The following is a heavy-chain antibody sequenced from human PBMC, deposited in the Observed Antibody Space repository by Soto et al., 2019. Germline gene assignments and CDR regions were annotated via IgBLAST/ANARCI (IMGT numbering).Heavy chain of an antibody. V-gene: IGHV4-59*08. CDR3: ESTSGDYVGYYFDY. J-gene: IGHJ4*02. Sequence: SETLSLTCTVSGGSISSYYWSWIRQPPGKGLEWIGYIYYSGSTNYNPSLKSRVTISVDTSKNQFSLKLSSVTAADTAVYYCESTSGDYVGYYFDYWGQGTLVTVSS. CDR2: IYYSGST. D-gene: IGHD4-17*01. CDR1: GGSISSYY.